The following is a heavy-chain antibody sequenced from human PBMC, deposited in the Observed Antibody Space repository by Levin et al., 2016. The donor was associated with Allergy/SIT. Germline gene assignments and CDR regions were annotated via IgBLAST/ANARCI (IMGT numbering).Heavy chain of an antibody. D-gene: IGHD6-19*01. Sequence: ASVKVSCKASGYPLSSYGVTWVRQAPGLGLEFMGWISVYNDNTNYARNFQGRVTITADKSTGTAYMELSSLRSEDTAVYYCARDPHRESSGWDIWGQGTLVTVSS. CDR2: ISVYNDNT. V-gene: IGHV1-18*01. J-gene: IGHJ4*02. CDR1: GYPLSSYG. CDR3: ARDPHRESSGWDI.